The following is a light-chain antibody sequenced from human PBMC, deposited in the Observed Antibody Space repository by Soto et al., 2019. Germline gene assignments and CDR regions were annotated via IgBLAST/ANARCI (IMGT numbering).Light chain of an antibody. Sequence: QSVLTQPASVSGSPGQSITISCTGTSSDVGGYNYVSWYQQHPGKAPKFMIYDVSNRPSGVSNRLSGSKSGNTASLTISGLQAEDEADYYCSSYTTSNTRQIVFGTGTKLTVL. J-gene: IGLJ1*01. V-gene: IGLV2-14*01. CDR2: DVS. CDR3: SSYTTSNTRQIV. CDR1: SSDVGGYNY.